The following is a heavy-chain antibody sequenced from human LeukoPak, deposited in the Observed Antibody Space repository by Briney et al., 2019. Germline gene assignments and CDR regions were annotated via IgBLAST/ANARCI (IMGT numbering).Heavy chain of an antibody. J-gene: IGHJ4*02. D-gene: IGHD7-27*01. CDR2: ISYDGSNK. V-gene: IGHV3-30-3*01. Sequence: ERSLRLSCSASGFTFSGYAMHWVRQAPGKGLEWVAVISYDGSNKYYADSVKGRFIISRDNSKNTLYLQMNSLRAEDTAVYYCARSGDYWGQGTLVTVSS. CDR1: GFTFSGYA. CDR3: ARSGDY.